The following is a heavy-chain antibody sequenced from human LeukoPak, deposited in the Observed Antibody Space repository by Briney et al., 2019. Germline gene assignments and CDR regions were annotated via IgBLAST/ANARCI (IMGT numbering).Heavy chain of an antibody. CDR2: IYYSGST. J-gene: IGHJ4*02. CDR1: GGSISSSSYY. V-gene: IGHV4-39*07. CDR3: ARLRLWFGVDY. D-gene: IGHD3-10*01. Sequence: SETLSLTCTVSGGSISSSSYYWGWIRQPPGKGLEWIGSIYYSGSTYYNPSLKSRVTISVDTSKNQFSLKLSSVTAADTAVYYCARLRLWFGVDYWGQGTLVTVSS.